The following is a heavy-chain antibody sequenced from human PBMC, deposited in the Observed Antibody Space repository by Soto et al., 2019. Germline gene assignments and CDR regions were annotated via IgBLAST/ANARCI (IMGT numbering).Heavy chain of an antibody. CDR1: GYNFMRYG. J-gene: IGHJ5*02. CDR2: INVDNGET. D-gene: IGHD1-26*01. V-gene: IGHV1-18*04. CDR3: ARWISGGYSDWFDP. Sequence: QVQLVQSGAEVKKPGASVKVSCKASGYNFMRYGFTWVRLAPGQGLEWMGWINVDNGETKYPQKIQGRVTMTTDTSTSTVYMELRSLTSDDTAVYYCARWISGGYSDWFDPWGHGTLVTVSS.